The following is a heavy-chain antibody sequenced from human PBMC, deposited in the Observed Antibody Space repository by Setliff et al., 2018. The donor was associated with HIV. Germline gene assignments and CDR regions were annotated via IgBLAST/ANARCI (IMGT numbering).Heavy chain of an antibody. V-gene: IGHV4-59*01. J-gene: IGHJ4*02. CDR3: ARDRSSGGYTYGLIDY. CDR2: VYYDGST. Sequence: LSLTCTVSGGSSSSYYWSWIRQPPGKGLEWIGYVYYDGSTKHDPSLESRVTISVDTSKNQFSLKVSSVTAADTAGYYCARDRSSGGYTYGLIDYWGQGRLVTVSS. D-gene: IGHD5-18*01. CDR1: GGSSSSYY.